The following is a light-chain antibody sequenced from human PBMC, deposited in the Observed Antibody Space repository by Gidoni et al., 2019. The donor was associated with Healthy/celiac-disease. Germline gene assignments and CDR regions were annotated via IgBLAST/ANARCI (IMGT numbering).Light chain of an antibody. Sequence: AIRMTQSPSSFSASTGDRVTITCRASQGISSYLAWYQQKPGKAPKLLIYAASTLQSGVPSRFSGSGSGTDFTLTISCLQSEDFATYYCQQYYSYRLTFGGXTKVEIK. J-gene: IGKJ4*01. CDR1: QGISSY. V-gene: IGKV1-8*01. CDR2: AAS. CDR3: QQYYSYRLT.